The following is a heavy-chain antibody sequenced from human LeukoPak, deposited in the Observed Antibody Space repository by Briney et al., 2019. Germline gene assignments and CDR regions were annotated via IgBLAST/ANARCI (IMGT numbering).Heavy chain of an antibody. CDR2: IRYDGSEK. CDR1: GFTFSSYG. Sequence: GGSLRLSCAASGFTFSSYGMHWVRQAPGKGLAWVAFIRYDGSEKYYADSVKGRFTISRDNAKNSLYLQMNSLRAEDTAVYYCAELGITMIGGVWGKGTTVTISS. D-gene: IGHD3-10*02. J-gene: IGHJ6*04. CDR3: AELGITMIGGV. V-gene: IGHV3-30*02.